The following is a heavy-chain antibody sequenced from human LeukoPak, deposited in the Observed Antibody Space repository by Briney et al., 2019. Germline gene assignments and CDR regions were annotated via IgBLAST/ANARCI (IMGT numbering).Heavy chain of an antibody. CDR1: GFTFSSYD. CDR2: IGTAGDT. J-gene: IGHJ6*02. D-gene: IGHD3-10*01. Sequence: GGSLRLSCAASGFTFSSYDMHWVRHATGKGLEWVSAIGTAGDTYYPGSVKGRFTISRENAKNSLYLQMNSLRAGDTAVYYCAREARGSGKYYYYGMDVWGQGTTVTVSS. CDR3: AREARGSGKYYYYGMDV. V-gene: IGHV3-13*01.